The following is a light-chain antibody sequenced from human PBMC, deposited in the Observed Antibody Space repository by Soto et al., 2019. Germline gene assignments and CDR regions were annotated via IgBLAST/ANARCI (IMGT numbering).Light chain of an antibody. J-gene: IGKJ1*01. V-gene: IGKV1-8*01. CDR1: QGISSY. CDR2: AAS. CDR3: QQYDSYPLT. Sequence: AIRMTQSPSSFSASTGDRVTITCRASQGISSYLAWYQQKPGKAPKLLIYAASTLQSGVPSRFSGSGSGTDFTLTISSLQSEDFATYYCQQYDSYPLTFGQGTKVEIK.